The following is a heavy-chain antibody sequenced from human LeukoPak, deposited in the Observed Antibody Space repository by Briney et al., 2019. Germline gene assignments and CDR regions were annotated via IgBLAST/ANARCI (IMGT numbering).Heavy chain of an antibody. D-gene: IGHD5-18*01. CDR1: GFTFGGYA. CDR2: IRSKAYGGTT. V-gene: IGHV3-49*04. J-gene: IGHJ4*02. CDR3: TRGEQLWSPLFDY. Sequence: GGSLRLSCTASGFTFGGYAMSWVRQAPGKGLEWVGFIRSKAYGGTTEYAACGRGRFTISRDDSKSIAYLQMNSLKTEDTAMYYCTRGEQLWSPLFDYWGQGTLVTVSS.